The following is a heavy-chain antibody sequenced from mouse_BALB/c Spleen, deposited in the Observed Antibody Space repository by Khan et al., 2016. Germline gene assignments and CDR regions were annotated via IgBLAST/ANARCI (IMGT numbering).Heavy chain of an antibody. CDR3: ACLDYCCSAFAY. Sequence: EVQLQESGPSLAKPSQTLSLTCSVTGDSITSGHWNWIRKFPGNKFDFMGYISHSGDSYYNPSLKSRISITRDTSKTQYYLQLNSVTTQDVAICYCACLDYCCSAFAYWGQGTLVTVSS. J-gene: IGHJ3*01. D-gene: IGHD1-1*01. CDR2: ISHSGDS. CDR1: GDSITSGH. V-gene: IGHV3-8*02.